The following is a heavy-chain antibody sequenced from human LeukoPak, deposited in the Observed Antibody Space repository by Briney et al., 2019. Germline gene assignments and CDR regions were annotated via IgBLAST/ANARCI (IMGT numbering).Heavy chain of an antibody. J-gene: IGHJ5*02. CDR2: IYYSGST. CDR3: ASLEYTSFNWFDP. D-gene: IGHD6-6*01. V-gene: IGHV4-39*01. Sequence: SETLSLTCTVSGGSINSSNYYWGWIRQPPGKGLEWIGSIYYSGSTYYNPSLKSRVSISVDTSKDQFSLKLSSVTAADTAVYFCASLEYTSFNWFDPWGQGTLVTVSS. CDR1: GGSINSSNYY.